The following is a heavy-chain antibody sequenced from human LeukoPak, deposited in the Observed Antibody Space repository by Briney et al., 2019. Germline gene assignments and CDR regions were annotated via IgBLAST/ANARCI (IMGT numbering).Heavy chain of an antibody. CDR3: ARASWDLGGYFDY. V-gene: IGHV3-73*01. CDR2: IRSKANSYAT. CDR1: GFTFSGSA. Sequence: GGSLRFSCAASGFTFSGSAMHWVRQASGKGLEWVGRIRSKANSYATAYAASVKGRFTISRDNSKNTLYLQMNSLRAEDTAVYYCARASWDLGGYFDYWGQGTLVTVSS. J-gene: IGHJ4*02. D-gene: IGHD1-26*01.